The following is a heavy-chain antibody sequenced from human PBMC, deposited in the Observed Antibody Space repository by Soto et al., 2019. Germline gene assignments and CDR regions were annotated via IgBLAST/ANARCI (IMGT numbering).Heavy chain of an antibody. CDR1: GYTFTSYA. J-gene: IGHJ4*02. CDR3: ARVWLELRIFYFDY. Sequence: GASVKVSCRASGYTFTSYAMHWVRQAPGQRLEWMGWINAGNGNTKYSQKFQGRVTITRDTSASTAYMELSSLRSEDTAVYYCARVWLELRIFYFDYWGQGTLVTVSP. CDR2: INAGNGNT. D-gene: IGHD1-7*01. V-gene: IGHV1-3*01.